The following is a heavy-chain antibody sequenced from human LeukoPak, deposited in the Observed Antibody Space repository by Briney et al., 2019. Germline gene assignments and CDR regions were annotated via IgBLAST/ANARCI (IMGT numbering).Heavy chain of an antibody. D-gene: IGHD1-26*01. J-gene: IGHJ6*03. V-gene: IGHV3-20*04. CDR1: GFTFDDYG. CDR3: ARKVEATTLYYYYMDV. CDR2: INWNGGST. Sequence: GGSLRLSCAASGFTFDDYGMSWVRQAPGKGLEWVSGINWNGGSTGYADSVKGRFTISRDNAKNSLYLQMNSLRAEDTALYYCARKVEATTLYYYYMDVWGKGTTVTVSS.